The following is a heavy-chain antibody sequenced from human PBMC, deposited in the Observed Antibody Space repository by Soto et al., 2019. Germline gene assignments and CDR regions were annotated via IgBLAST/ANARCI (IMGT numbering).Heavy chain of an antibody. V-gene: IGHV3-74*02. J-gene: IGHJ4*02. Sequence: EVYLLESGGGLVQPGGSLRLSCAASGFTFSTYAMSWVRQAPGKGLVWVSRVNSDGSSTNYADSVKGRFTISRDNAKNTLYLQMDGLRAEDTAVYYCARVGGTSWHWGQGTLVTVSS. D-gene: IGHD1-26*01. CDR2: VNSDGSST. CDR3: ARVGGTSWH. CDR1: GFTFSTYA.